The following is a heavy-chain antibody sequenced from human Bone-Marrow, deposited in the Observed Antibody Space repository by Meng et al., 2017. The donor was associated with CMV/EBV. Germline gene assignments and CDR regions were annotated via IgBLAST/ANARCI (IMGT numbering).Heavy chain of an antibody. Sequence: GESLKISCAASGFTFSSYSMNWVRQAPGKGLEWVSYISSSSSYIYYADSVKGRFTISRDNAKNSLYLQMNSLRAEDTAVYYCARDYCSSTSCYYYYYYYGMDVWGQGTTVTVSS. J-gene: IGHJ6*02. CDR3: ARDYCSSTSCYYYYYYYGMDV. V-gene: IGHV3-21*05. CDR2: ISSSSSYI. D-gene: IGHD2-2*01. CDR1: GFTFSSYS.